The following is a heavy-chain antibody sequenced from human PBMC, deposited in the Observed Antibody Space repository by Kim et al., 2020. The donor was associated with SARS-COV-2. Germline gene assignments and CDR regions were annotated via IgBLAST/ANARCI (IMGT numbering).Heavy chain of an antibody. CDR3: ARELVPYEMDTYYYYGMDV. Sequence: ASVKVSCKASGYTFTGYYMHWVRQAPGQGLEWMGWINPNSGGTNYAQKFQGRVTMTRDTSISTAYMELSRLRSDDTAVYYCARELVPYEMDTYYYYGMDVWGQGTTVTVSS. D-gene: IGHD5-18*01. V-gene: IGHV1-2*02. CDR2: INPNSGGT. CDR1: GYTFTGYY. J-gene: IGHJ6*02.